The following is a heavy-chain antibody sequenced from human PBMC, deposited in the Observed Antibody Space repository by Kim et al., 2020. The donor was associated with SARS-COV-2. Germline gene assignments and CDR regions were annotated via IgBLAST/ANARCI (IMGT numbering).Heavy chain of an antibody. Sequence: SETLSLTCTVSGGSISDYYWGWIRQPPGKGLEWLGYVFSSGNTKYIPSLKSRVTISVDISKNQFSLSLNSVTAADTAQYYCAREIHYYDTSGPVFDYWGQGTLVTVSS. J-gene: IGHJ4*02. V-gene: IGHV4-59*01. CDR1: GGSISDYY. D-gene: IGHD3-22*01. CDR3: AREIHYYDTSGPVFDY. CDR2: VFSSGNT.